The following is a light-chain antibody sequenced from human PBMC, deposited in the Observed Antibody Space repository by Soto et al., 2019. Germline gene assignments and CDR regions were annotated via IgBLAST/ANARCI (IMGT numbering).Light chain of an antibody. CDR2: ATS. CDR1: QSVGNN. CDR3: QQYGDSPLT. V-gene: IGKV3-15*01. J-gene: IGKJ4*01. Sequence: EIVLTQSPATLSVSPGERATLSCRASQSVGNNFAWYQQKPGQAPRLLIFATSTRATGVPARFSGSGSGTEFTLPIGSLQSEDFAVYYCQQYGDSPLTFGGGAKVEIE.